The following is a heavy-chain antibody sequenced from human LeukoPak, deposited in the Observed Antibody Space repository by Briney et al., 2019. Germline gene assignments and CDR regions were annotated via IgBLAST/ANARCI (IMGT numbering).Heavy chain of an antibody. CDR2: ISGSGGST. D-gene: IGHD3-22*01. CDR3: WKTQNYYDSSGYFRF. CDR1: GFTFSSYA. Sequence: GGSLRLSCAASGFTFSSYAMSWVRQAPGKGLEWVSAISGSGGSTYYADSVKGRFTISRDNSKNTLYLQMNSLRAEDTAVYYCWKTQNYYDSSGYFRFWGQGTLVTVSS. V-gene: IGHV3-23*01. J-gene: IGHJ4*02.